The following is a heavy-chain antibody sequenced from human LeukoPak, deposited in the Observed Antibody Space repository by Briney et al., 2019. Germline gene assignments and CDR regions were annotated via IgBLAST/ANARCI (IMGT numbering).Heavy chain of an antibody. CDR3: ARARYCYGSGSYYKGRDWFDP. D-gene: IGHD3-10*01. V-gene: IGHV4-30-4*01. Sequence: PSESLSLTCTVSGGSISSGGYYWSWLRQPPGKGLEWIGHIYYSGSTYYNPSLKSRVTISVDTSKNQFSLKLSSVTAADTAVHYCARARYCYGSGSYYKGRDWFDPWGQGTLVTVSS. CDR1: GGSISSGGYY. CDR2: IYYSGST. J-gene: IGHJ5*02.